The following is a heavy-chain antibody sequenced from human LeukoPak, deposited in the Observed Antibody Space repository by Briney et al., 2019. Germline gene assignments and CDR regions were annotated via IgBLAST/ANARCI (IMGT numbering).Heavy chain of an antibody. CDR2: INYSGST. Sequence: SETLSLTCTVSGGSISSYYWSWIRQPPGKGLEWIGYINYSGSTNYNPSLKGRVTISVDTAKNQFSLKLSSVTATDTAVYYCAREGEAYFGGDANTPPPFNYGGKGTLV. CDR1: GGSISSYY. D-gene: IGHD2-21*02. J-gene: IGHJ4*02. CDR3: AREGEAYFGGDANTPPPFNY. V-gene: IGHV4-59*01.